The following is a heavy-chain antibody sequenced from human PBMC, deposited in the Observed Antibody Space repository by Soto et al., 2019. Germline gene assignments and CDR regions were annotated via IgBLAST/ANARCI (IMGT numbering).Heavy chain of an antibody. CDR3: ANGGTGEGYFDH. J-gene: IGHJ4*02. CDR1: GFTFSSYA. D-gene: IGHD7-27*01. CDR2: ISGNGGST. Sequence: EVQLLESGGGLVQPGGSQRLSCVASGFTFSSYAMSWVRKAPGKGLEWVSAISGNGGSTYYVDSVKGRFTISRANSKNTVYLQMNSLRAEDTAIYYCANGGTGEGYFDHWGQGTLVTVSS. V-gene: IGHV3-23*01.